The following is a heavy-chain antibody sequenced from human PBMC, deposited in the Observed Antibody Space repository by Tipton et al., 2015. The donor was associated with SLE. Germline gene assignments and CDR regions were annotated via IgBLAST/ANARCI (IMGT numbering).Heavy chain of an antibody. CDR1: GFNFNDYA. V-gene: IGHV3-9*01. J-gene: IGHJ4*02. CDR2: ITWNSGNI. D-gene: IGHD3-10*01. Sequence: SLRLSCAASGFNFNDYAMHWVRQAPGKGLEWVSGITWNSGNIAYVDSVKGRLTVSRYNAKNSLYLQMNNLRAEDTALYYCAKPRTLHPGVFDSWGQGTQVTVSS. CDR3: AKPRTLHPGVFDS.